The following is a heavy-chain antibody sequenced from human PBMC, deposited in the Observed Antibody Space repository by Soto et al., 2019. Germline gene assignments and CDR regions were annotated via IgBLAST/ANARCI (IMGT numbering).Heavy chain of an antibody. Sequence: PETRRVTFSVSGGILRRRCYYWGWIRQRPGKGLEWIGSIYYSGSTHYNHSLKSRVTISVDTSKTQFSLKLGSVNAADTAVYYCARGQGRGWPDYYYYAMDARGQGTTVT. D-gene: IGHD6-19*01. J-gene: IGHJ6*02. CDR1: GGILRRRCYY. CDR2: IYYSGST. CDR3: ARGQGRGWPDYYYYAMDA. V-gene: IGHV4-39*01.